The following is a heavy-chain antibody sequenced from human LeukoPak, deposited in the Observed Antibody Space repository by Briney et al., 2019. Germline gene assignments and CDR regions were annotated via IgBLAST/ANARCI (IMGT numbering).Heavy chain of an antibody. Sequence: SETLSLTCTVSGGSIGTYYWNWIRQPPGKGLEWLGYIYYSGSTSYNPSLKSRVTMSVDTSKNQFSLKLTSVTAADTAVYYCARDSLRAAGIDYWGQGTLVTVSS. CDR1: GGSIGTYY. D-gene: IGHD6-13*01. CDR2: IYYSGST. J-gene: IGHJ4*02. CDR3: ARDSLRAAGIDY. V-gene: IGHV4-59*01.